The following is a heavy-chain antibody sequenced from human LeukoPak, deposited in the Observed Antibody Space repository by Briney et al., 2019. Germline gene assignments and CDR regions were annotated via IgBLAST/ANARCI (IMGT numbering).Heavy chain of an antibody. D-gene: IGHD1-26*01. J-gene: IGHJ5*02. CDR3: ARRMGGFDP. CDR2: IKHSGST. CDR1: GGSFSGYY. V-gene: IGHV4-34*01. Sequence: PSETLSLTCAVYGGSFSGYYWSWIRQPPGKGLEWIGEIKHSGSTNYNPSLKSRVTISVDTSKNQFSLKLSSVTAADTAVYYCARRMGGFDPWGQGTLVTVSS.